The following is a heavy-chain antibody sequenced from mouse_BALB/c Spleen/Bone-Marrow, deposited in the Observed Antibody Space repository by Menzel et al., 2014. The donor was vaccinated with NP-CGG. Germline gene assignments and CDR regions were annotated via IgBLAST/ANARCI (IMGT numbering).Heavy chain of an antibody. CDR3: ARLGYYGWFAY. Sequence: EVQLVESGGGLVQPGGSLKLSCAASGFDFGRYWMSWVRQAPGKGLQWIGEINPESNTINYSPSLKDKFIISRDNAKNTLYLQMSKVKSEDAALYCCARLGYYGWFAYWGQGTLVTVSA. CDR1: GFDFGRYW. V-gene: IGHV4-1*02. J-gene: IGHJ3*01. D-gene: IGHD2-3*01. CDR2: INPESNTI.